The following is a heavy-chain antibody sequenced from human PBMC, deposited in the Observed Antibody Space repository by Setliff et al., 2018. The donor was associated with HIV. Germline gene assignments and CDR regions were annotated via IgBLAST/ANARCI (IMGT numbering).Heavy chain of an antibody. J-gene: IGHJ6*03. V-gene: IGHV4-34*01. D-gene: IGHD3-10*01. Sequence: SETLSLTCAVYGGSFSGYYWSWIRQPPGKGLEWIGEINHSGSTNYNPSLKIRVTISLDTSKNQFSLKLTSVTVADTAVYYCARELRGRYYYDMD. CDR2: INHSGST. CDR3: ARELRGRYYYDMD. CDR1: GGSFSGYY.